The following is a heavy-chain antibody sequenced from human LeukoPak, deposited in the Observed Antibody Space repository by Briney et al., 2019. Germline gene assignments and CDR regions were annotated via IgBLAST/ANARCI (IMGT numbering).Heavy chain of an antibody. CDR3: ARVRDSSGYYFVNYFDN. CDR1: GFSFSSYS. Sequence: GGSLRLPCVASGFSFSSYSMSWVRQAPGKGLEWLPYIVGSSTIIYYADSVRGRFTISRDNAQNSLHLQMNSLRDEDTAVYYCARVRDSSGYYFVNYFDNWGQGTLVTVSS. J-gene: IGHJ4*02. D-gene: IGHD3-22*01. CDR2: IVGSSTII. V-gene: IGHV3-48*02.